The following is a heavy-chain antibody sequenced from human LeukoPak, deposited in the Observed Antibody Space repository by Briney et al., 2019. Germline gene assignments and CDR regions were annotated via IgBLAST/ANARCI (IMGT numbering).Heavy chain of an antibody. J-gene: IGHJ4*02. CDR1: GFTFSSYS. D-gene: IGHD3-9*01. Sequence: GGSLRLSCAASGFTFSSYSMNWVRQAPGKGLEWVSSISSSSSYIYYADSVKGRFTISRDNAKNSLYLQMNSLRAEDTAVYYCARVRGDILTGYSDYWGQGTLVTVSS. V-gene: IGHV3-21*01. CDR3: ARVRGDILTGYSDY. CDR2: ISSSSSYI.